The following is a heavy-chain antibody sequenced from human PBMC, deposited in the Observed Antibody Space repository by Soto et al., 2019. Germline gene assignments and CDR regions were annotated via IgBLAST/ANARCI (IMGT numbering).Heavy chain of an antibody. D-gene: IGHD2-15*01. CDR3: ARDGYCSGGSCYHAEYFQH. CDR2: IDYSGST. J-gene: IGHJ1*01. CDR1: GGSISSGGYY. Sequence: QVQLQESGPGLVKPSQTLSLTCTVSGGSISSGGYYWSWIRQHPGKGLEWIGYIDYSGSTYYNPSLKSRVTISVDTSKNQFSLKLSSVTAADTAVYYCARDGYCSGGSCYHAEYFQHWGQGTLVTVSS. V-gene: IGHV4-31*03.